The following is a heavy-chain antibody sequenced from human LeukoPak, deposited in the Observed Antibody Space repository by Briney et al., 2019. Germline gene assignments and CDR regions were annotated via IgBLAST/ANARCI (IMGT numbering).Heavy chain of an antibody. J-gene: IGHJ4*02. Sequence: PGGSLRLSCAASGFIFDDYAIHWVRQAPGKGLEWVSGISWNSGSIGYADSVKGRFTISRDNAKNSLYLQMNSLRAEDTALYYCARSYGSGSYSFLYWGQGTLVTVSS. D-gene: IGHD3-10*01. CDR3: ARSYGSGSYSFLY. V-gene: IGHV3-9*01. CDR1: GFIFDDYA. CDR2: ISWNSGSI.